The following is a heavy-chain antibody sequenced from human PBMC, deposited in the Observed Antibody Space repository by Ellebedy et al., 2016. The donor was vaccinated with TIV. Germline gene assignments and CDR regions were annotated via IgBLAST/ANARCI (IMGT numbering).Heavy chain of an antibody. CDR3: AREGYSSGPDFDY. Sequence: GESLKISXAASGFSLSGYWMSWVRQAPGKGLEWVANIKQDGSERYYVDSVKGRFTISRDNAKNSLFLQMNSLKTEDTAVYYCAREGYSSGPDFDYWGQGTLVIVSS. J-gene: IGHJ4*02. CDR1: GFSLSGYW. V-gene: IGHV3-7*03. D-gene: IGHD3-22*01. CDR2: IKQDGSER.